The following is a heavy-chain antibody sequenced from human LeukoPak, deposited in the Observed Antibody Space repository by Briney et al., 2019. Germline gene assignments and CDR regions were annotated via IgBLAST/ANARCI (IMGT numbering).Heavy chain of an antibody. CDR3: ARHGTAVDGDYSAFDI. Sequence: TASETLSLTCSVSGGSIRTRNHYWGWSRQPPGKGLEWIGSIYQSGTTYYSLALQSRLTLFIDTSSNHFSLKMTSVTAADTGVYYCARHGTAVDGDYSAFDIWSQGTMVTVS. CDR1: GGSIRTRNHY. V-gene: IGHV4-39*01. J-gene: IGHJ3*02. CDR2: IYQSGTT. D-gene: IGHD4-17*01.